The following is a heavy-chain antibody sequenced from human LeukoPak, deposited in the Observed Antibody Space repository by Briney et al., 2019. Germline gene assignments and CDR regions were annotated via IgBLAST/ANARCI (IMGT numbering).Heavy chain of an antibody. CDR1: GFPFGNYW. CDR3: ARSMGIAVSRNSNFDY. V-gene: IGHV3-74*01. CDR2: INTDGSIL. J-gene: IGHJ4*02. D-gene: IGHD6-19*01. Sequence: GGSLRLSCAASGFPFGNYWMHWVRQAPGKGLVWVSLINTDGSILTYADSVKGRVTISRGNARNTLYLQMNSLRAEDSAVYYCARSMGIAVSRNSNFDYWGQGILVTVSS.